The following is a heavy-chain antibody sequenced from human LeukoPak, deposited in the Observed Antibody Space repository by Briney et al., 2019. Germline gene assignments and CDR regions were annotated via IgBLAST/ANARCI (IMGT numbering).Heavy chain of an antibody. CDR2: IRYDGSTK. V-gene: IGHV3-30*02. Sequence: GGSLRLSCAASGFTFSSYGMHWVRQAPGKGLEWVAFIRYDGSTKYYADSVKGRFTISRDNSKNTLYLQMNSLRVEDTAVYYCARDHASGWPENWFDPWGQGTLVTVSS. CDR1: GFTFSSYG. J-gene: IGHJ5*02. D-gene: IGHD6-19*01. CDR3: ARDHASGWPENWFDP.